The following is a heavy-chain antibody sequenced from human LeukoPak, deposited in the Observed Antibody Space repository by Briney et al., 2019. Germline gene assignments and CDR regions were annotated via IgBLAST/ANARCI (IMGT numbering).Heavy chain of an antibody. J-gene: IGHJ4*02. CDR2: ISAYNGNT. D-gene: IGHD1-14*01. Sequence: ASVKVSCKASGYTFTSYTITWVRQAPGQGLEWMGWISAYNGNTNYAQKFQDRVTMTTDTSTSTAYMELRSLRSDDTAVYYCARVNLRPIIKFFDYWGQGTLVTVSS. CDR3: ARVNLRPIIKFFDY. V-gene: IGHV1-18*04. CDR1: GYTFTSYT.